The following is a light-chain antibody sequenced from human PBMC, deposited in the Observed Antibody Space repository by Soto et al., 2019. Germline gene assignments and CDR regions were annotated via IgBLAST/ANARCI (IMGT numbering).Light chain of an antibody. CDR2: ATS. V-gene: IGKV3-20*01. CDR3: QQYDTSPPMYT. J-gene: IGKJ2*01. CDR1: QSVDSTY. Sequence: DMVLTQSPGTLSLSPEERATLSCSASQSVDSTYLAWYQQKPDQSPRLLIYATSTRAAGIPDRFSGSGSGTDFTLTISRLEPDDVAVYYCQQYDTSPPMYTFGQGTKVDIK.